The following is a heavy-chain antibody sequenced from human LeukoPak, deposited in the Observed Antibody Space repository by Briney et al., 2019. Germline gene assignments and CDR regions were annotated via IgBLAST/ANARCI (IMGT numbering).Heavy chain of an antibody. Sequence: ASVKVSCKGSGYSFTSYWIGWVRQMPGKGLEWMGNISPGDSDTRYIPSFQGQFTISADKSITTAYLQWSSLKASDTATYFCAKMGPGALTADAFDIWGQGTTVTVSS. J-gene: IGHJ3*02. V-gene: IGHV5-51*01. D-gene: IGHD1-14*01. CDR2: ISPGDSDT. CDR3: AKMGPGALTADAFDI. CDR1: GYSFTSYW.